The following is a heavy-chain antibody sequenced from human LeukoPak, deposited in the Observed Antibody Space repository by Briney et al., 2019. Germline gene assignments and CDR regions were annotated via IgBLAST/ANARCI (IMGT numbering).Heavy chain of an antibody. CDR2: IRYDGSNK. Sequence: GGSLRLSCAASGFTFSSYGMHWVRQAPGKGLEWVAFIRYDGSNKYYADSVKGRFTISRDNSKNTLYLQMNSLRAEDTAVYYCAKASRSCGSGSYISPFDYWGQGTLVTVSS. D-gene: IGHD3-10*01. CDR1: GFTFSSYG. V-gene: IGHV3-30*02. J-gene: IGHJ4*02. CDR3: AKASRSCGSGSYISPFDY.